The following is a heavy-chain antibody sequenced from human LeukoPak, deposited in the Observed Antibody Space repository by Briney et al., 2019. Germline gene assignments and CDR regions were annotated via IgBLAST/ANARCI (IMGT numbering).Heavy chain of an antibody. J-gene: IGHJ4*02. Sequence: GGSLRLSCAASGFTFSSYEMNWVRQAPGKGLGWVSYISSSGSTIYYADSVKGRFTISRDNAKNSLYLQMNSLRAEDTAVYYCARGSNYCSSISCHMNDWGQGTLVTVSS. CDR1: GFTFSSYE. CDR3: ARGSNYCSSISCHMND. CDR2: ISSSGSTI. V-gene: IGHV3-48*03. D-gene: IGHD2-2*02.